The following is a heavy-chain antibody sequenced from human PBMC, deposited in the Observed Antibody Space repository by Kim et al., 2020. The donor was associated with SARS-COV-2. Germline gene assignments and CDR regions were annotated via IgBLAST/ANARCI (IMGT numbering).Heavy chain of an antibody. CDR2: ISYDEREK. CDR3: AKGSTGSGYSSADH. CDR1: GFTFSRYG. D-gene: IGHD5-12*01. J-gene: IGHJ5*02. Sequence: GGSLRLSCAASGFTFSRYGLHGGRQAAGKGREWVAVISYDEREKYYADSVKGLFNISSETSKNMLYLEMKSLKTEDTAVYYCAKGSTGSGYSSADHWGQGTLVTVSS. V-gene: IGHV3-30*18.